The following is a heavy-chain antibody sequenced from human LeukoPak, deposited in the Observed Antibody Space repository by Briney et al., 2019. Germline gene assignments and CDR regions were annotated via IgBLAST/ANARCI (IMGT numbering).Heavy chain of an antibody. Sequence: ASVKVSCKASGHTFVNYNFMWVRQAPVQGLEWVGWISDFSGSTAYAQKLQGRVSMTTDRSTKTAYMELTSLRSDDTAVYYCAIDRGYVRGTYSCYCDFWGQGTLVTVSS. CDR3: AIDRGYVRGTYSCYCDF. CDR1: GHTFVNYN. J-gene: IGHJ4*02. CDR2: ISDFSGST. V-gene: IGHV1-18*01. D-gene: IGHD5-12*01.